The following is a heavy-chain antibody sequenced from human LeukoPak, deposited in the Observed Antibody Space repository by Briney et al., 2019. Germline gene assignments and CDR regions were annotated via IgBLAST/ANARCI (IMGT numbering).Heavy chain of an antibody. D-gene: IGHD1-7*01. V-gene: IGHV4-34*01. CDR1: GGSFSNYY. Sequence: SETLSLTCAAYGGSFSNYYWSWIRQPPGKGLEWLAEINDSGRANYNPSLMSRVTVSVDTSKNQFSLRLTSVTATDTAVYYCARRWNYGRNYYIDVWGKGATVSVSS. J-gene: IGHJ6*03. CDR2: INDSGRA. CDR3: ARRWNYGRNYYIDV.